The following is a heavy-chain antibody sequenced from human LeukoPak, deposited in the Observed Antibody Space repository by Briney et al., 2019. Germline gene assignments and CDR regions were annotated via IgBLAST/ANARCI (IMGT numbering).Heavy chain of an antibody. CDR1: GDSISSGGYY. CDR2: IYYSGST. J-gene: IGHJ1*01. Sequence: PSQTLSLTCTVSGDSISSGGYYWNWIRQHPGKGLEWIGYIYYSGSTYYNPSLKSRVTISVDTSKNQFSLKLSSVTAADTAVYYCARALRLNGDYGYRVPFYHHWGQGTLVTVSS. V-gene: IGHV4-31*03. CDR3: ARALRLNGDYGYRVPFYHH. D-gene: IGHD4-17*01.